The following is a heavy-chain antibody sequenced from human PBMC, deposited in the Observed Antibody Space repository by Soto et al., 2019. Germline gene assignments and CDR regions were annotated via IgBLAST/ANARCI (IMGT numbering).Heavy chain of an antibody. D-gene: IGHD4-17*01. J-gene: IGHJ4*02. Sequence: SETLSLTCTVSGISITSYYWSWIRQPPGKGLEWIGSIYYSESINYNPSLKSRATVSVDTSKNQFSLKLNSLTAADTAVYYCARWTTVDFDHWGQGTLVTVSS. V-gene: IGHV4-59*01. CDR2: IYYSESI. CDR3: ARWTTVDFDH. CDR1: GISITSYY.